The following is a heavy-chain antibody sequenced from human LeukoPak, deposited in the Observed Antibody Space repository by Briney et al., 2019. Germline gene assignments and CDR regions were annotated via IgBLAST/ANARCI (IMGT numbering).Heavy chain of an antibody. D-gene: IGHD2-15*01. CDR2: AKQDGSEK. CDR1: GFIFNNYW. Sequence: GGSLRLSCAASGFIFNNYWMTWVRQAPGKGLAWVANAKQDGSEKYYVDSVKGRFTISRDNVKNLLSLQMSSLRGEDTAVYFCARVNPLLAPGAFDIWGQGTMVAVSS. V-gene: IGHV3-7*01. J-gene: IGHJ3*02. CDR3: ARVNPLLAPGAFDI.